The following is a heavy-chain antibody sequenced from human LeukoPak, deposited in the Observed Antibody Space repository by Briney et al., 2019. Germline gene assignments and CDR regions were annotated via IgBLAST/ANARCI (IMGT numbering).Heavy chain of an antibody. J-gene: IGHJ5*02. CDR2: INPSGGST. CDR3: ARDPRITMVRGVDWSWFDP. V-gene: IGHV1-46*01. CDR1: GNTFTSYY. D-gene: IGHD3-10*01. Sequence: ASVKVSCKASGNTFTSYYMHWVRQAPGQGLEWMGIINPSGGSTSYAQKFQGRVTMTRDTSTSTVYMELSSLRSEDTAVYYCARDPRITMVRGVDWSWFDPWGQGTLVTVSS.